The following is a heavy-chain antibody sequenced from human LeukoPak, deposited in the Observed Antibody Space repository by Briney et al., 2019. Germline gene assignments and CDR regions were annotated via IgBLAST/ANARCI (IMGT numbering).Heavy chain of an antibody. V-gene: IGHV5-51*01. CDR1: GYSFSSYW. CDR3: ARGGRDGYNQNFDH. D-gene: IGHD5-24*01. Sequence: GESLKISCKGLGYSFSSYWNAWVRQRPGKGLEWMGIIYPGGSETRYDPSFQGQVTISADSSTSTAYLQWSSLMASDTAMYYCARGGRDGYNQNFDHWGQGTLVTVSS. J-gene: IGHJ4*02. CDR2: IYPGGSET.